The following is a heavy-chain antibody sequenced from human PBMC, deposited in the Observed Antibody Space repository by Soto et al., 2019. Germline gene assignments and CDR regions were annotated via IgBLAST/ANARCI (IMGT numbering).Heavy chain of an antibody. V-gene: IGHV3-33*01. CDR1: GFTFSSYG. Sequence: GGSLRLSCAASGFTFSSYGMHWVRQAPGKGLEWVAVIWYDGSNKYYADSVKGRFTISRDNSKNTLYLQMNSLRAEDTAVYYCARDPAYGSGSYSPRWPRAVRLDYWGQGTLVTVSS. CDR2: IWYDGSNK. D-gene: IGHD3-10*01. CDR3: ARDPAYGSGSYSPRWPRAVRLDY. J-gene: IGHJ4*02.